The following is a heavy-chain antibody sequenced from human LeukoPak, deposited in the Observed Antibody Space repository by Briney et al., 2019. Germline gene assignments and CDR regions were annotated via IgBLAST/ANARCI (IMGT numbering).Heavy chain of an antibody. V-gene: IGHV3-21*01. CDR3: VRDLTTVTTDFFVY. CDR1: GFTFSSYS. J-gene: IGHJ4*02. Sequence: PGGSLRLSCAASGFTFSSYSMNWVRQAPGRGLEWVSSISSSSRYTYYADSVKGRFTISRDNAKNSLYLQMNSLRAEDTAVYYCVRDLTTVTTDFFVYWGQGTLVTVSS. D-gene: IGHD4-11*01. CDR2: ISSSSRYT.